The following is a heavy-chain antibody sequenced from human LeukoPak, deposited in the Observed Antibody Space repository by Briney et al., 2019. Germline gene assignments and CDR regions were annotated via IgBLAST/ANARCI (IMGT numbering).Heavy chain of an antibody. V-gene: IGHV3-74*01. CDR3: ARDESAYFDS. Sequence: GRSLRLSCAASGFTFSNYWMHCVRQAPGHGLVGVSHISRDGSNTFYADSVKGRFTISRDNAKNTLSLQLNSLRAEDTAVYYCARDESAYFDSWGQGTLVTVSS. CDR2: ISRDGSNT. J-gene: IGHJ4*02. CDR1: GFTFSNYW. D-gene: IGHD4/OR15-4a*01.